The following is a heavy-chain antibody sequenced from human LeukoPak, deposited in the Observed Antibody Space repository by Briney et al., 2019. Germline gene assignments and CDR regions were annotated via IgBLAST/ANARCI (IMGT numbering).Heavy chain of an antibody. CDR1: GFTFSNHA. J-gene: IGHJ4*02. CDR2: IGVAGDT. V-gene: IGHV3-13*01. Sequence: GGSLRLSCATSGFTFSNHAMHWVRQATGKGLEWVSAIGVAGDTFYPGSVKGRFTISRENAKNSLSLQINSLKAEDTAVYYCVRQQTSHGNFDYWGQGTLVTVSS. D-gene: IGHD1-26*01. CDR3: VRQQTSHGNFDY.